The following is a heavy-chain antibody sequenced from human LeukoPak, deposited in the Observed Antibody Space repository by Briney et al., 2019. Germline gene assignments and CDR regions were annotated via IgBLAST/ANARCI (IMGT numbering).Heavy chain of an antibody. V-gene: IGHV4-34*01. J-gene: IGHJ4*02. CDR1: GGSFSGYY. CDR2: INHSGST. D-gene: IGHD3-10*01. Sequence: SETLSLTCAVYGGSFSGYYWSWIRQPPGKGLEWIGEINHSGSTNYNPSLKSRFTISVDTSKNQFSLKLSSVTAADTAVYYCAGSPWFGELSYYFDYWGQGTLVTVSS. CDR3: AGSPWFGELSYYFDY.